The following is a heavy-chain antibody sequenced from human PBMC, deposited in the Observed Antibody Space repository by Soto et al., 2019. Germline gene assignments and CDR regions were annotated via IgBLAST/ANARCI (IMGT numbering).Heavy chain of an antibody. V-gene: IGHV1-69*13. CDR3: ARVSYYYDSSGEYNWFDT. Sequence: SVKVSCKASGGTFSSYAISWVRQAPGQGLEWMGGIIPIFGTANYAQKFQGRVTITADESTSTAYMELSSLRSEDTAVYYCARVSYYYDSSGEYNWFDTWGQGTLVTVSS. J-gene: IGHJ5*02. CDR2: IIPIFGTA. CDR1: GGTFSSYA. D-gene: IGHD3-22*01.